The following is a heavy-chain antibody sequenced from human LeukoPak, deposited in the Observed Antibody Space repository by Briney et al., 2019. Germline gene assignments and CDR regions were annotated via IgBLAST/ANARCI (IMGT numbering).Heavy chain of an antibody. CDR3: AKILERELQYYYYGMDV. D-gene: IGHD5-24*01. CDR1: GFTFNSYA. V-gene: IGHV3-23*01. Sequence: GGSLRLSCAASGFTFNSYAMIWVRQAPGKGLESLSSISTTGDRTYYADSVKGRFAISRDNSKNTLYLQMNSLRAEDTAVYYCAKILERELQYYYYGMDVWGQGTSVTVSS. CDR2: ISTTGDRT. J-gene: IGHJ6*02.